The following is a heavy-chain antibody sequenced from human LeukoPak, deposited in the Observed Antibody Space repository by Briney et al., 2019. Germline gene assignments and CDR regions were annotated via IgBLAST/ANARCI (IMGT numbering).Heavy chain of an antibody. Sequence: GGSLRLSCAASGFTFDDYAMHWVRQAPGKGLEWVSGISWNSGNIGSADSVKGRFTISRDNAKNSLYLQMNSLRAEDTALYYCAKAIGYSYGTPYFDYWGQGTLVTVSS. CDR3: AKAIGYSYGTPYFDY. CDR1: GFTFDDYA. V-gene: IGHV3-9*01. CDR2: ISWNSGNI. J-gene: IGHJ4*02. D-gene: IGHD5-18*01.